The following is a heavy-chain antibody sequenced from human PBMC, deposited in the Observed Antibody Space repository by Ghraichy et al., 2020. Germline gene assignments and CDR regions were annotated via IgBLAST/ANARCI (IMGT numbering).Heavy chain of an antibody. CDR1: GFTFSSSW. D-gene: IGHD3-3*01. CDR3: ARDPRPLRFLEWYYYMDV. CDR2: IKQDGSEK. Sequence: GESLNISCAASGFTFSSSWMSWVHQAPGKGLEWVANIKQDGSEKSYVDSVKGRFTISRDNAKSSLFLQMNSLRAEDTAVYYCARDPRPLRFLEWYYYMDVWGKGTTVTVSS. V-gene: IGHV3-7*01. J-gene: IGHJ6*03.